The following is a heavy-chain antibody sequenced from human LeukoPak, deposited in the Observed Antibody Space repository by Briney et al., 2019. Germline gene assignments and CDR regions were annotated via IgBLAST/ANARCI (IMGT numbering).Heavy chain of an antibody. Sequence: PGGSLRLSCAASGFTFSSYGMHWVRQAPGKGLEWVAVIWYDGSNKYYADSVKGRFTISRDNSKNTLYLQMNSLRAEDTAVYYCARARFWSGYWPKPGGLDYFDYWGQGTLVTVSS. CDR1: GFTFSSYG. V-gene: IGHV3-33*01. CDR2: IWYDGSNK. CDR3: ARARFWSGYWPKPGGLDYFDY. J-gene: IGHJ4*02. D-gene: IGHD3-3*01.